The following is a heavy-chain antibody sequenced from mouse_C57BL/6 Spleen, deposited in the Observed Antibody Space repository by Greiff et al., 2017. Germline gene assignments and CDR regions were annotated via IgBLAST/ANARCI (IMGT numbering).Heavy chain of an antibody. D-gene: IGHD3-2*02. Sequence: QVQLQQPGAELVKPGASVKLSCKASGYTFTSYWMHWVKQRPGQGLEWIGMIHPNSGSTNYNEKFKSKATLTVDKSSSTAYMQLSSLTSEDSAVYYCARRGAAQGTLNYAMDYWGQGTSVTVSS. J-gene: IGHJ4*01. V-gene: IGHV1-64*01. CDR1: GYTFTSYW. CDR3: ARRGAAQGTLNYAMDY. CDR2: IHPNSGST.